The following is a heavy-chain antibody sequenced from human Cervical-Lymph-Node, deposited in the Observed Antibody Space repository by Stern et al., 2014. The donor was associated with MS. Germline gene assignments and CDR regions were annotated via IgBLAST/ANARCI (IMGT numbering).Heavy chain of an antibody. Sequence: QLQLQESGPGLVKPSQTLSLTCTVSGGSLSSAGFYWTWIRQHPGKGLEWIGYIHYRGSTDYNPSLKSRATISVDTSKNQFSLRLSSVTAADTALYYCARSDRLWGSFDYWGQGNLVTVSS. V-gene: IGHV4-31*03. J-gene: IGHJ4*02. CDR1: GGSLSSAGFY. CDR2: IHYRGST. CDR3: ARSDRLWGSFDY. D-gene: IGHD3-16*01.